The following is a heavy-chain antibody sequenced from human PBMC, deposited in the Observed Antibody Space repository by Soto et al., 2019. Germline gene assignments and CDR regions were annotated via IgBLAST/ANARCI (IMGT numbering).Heavy chain of an antibody. CDR1: GFTFSSYA. J-gene: IGHJ3*02. D-gene: IGHD3-22*01. CDR3: AKDLNTMIVVVLDAFDI. V-gene: IGHV3-23*01. CDR2: ISGSGGST. Sequence: GGSLRLSCTASGFTFSSYAMSWVRQAPGKGLEWVSAISGSGGSTYYADSVKGRFTISRDNSKNTLYLQMNSLRAEDTAVYYCAKDLNTMIVVVLDAFDIWGQGTMVTVSS.